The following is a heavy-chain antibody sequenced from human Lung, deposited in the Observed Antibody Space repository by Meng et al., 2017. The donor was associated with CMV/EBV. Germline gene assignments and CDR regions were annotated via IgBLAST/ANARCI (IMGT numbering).Heavy chain of an antibody. D-gene: IGHD3-10*01. J-gene: IGHJ4*02. CDR2: VGYDGRNE. V-gene: IGHV3-33*01. CDR3: VRDVRGFGEVVTYYFDF. Sequence: GVGRAPGRGLEGGCVVGYDGRNELNADSVKGRFAISRDNPKNTLYLQMNNLRVEDAALYFCVRDVRGFGEVVTYYFDFWGPGTLVTVSS.